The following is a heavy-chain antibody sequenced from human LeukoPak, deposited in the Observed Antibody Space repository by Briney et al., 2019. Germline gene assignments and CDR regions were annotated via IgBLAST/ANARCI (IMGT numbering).Heavy chain of an antibody. D-gene: IGHD3-10*01. CDR1: AFTFSYYY. V-gene: IGHV3-11*03. CDR3: ARFYGLGTWNDAFDI. J-gene: IGHJ3*02. Sequence: GGALRLSCAASAFTFSYYYMSWIRQAPGKGLEWVSYISTGSHYTNYADSVKGRFTISRDDARNSLFLQINSLRAEDMAVYYCARFYGLGTWNDAFDIWGQGTMVTVSS. CDR2: ISTGSHYT.